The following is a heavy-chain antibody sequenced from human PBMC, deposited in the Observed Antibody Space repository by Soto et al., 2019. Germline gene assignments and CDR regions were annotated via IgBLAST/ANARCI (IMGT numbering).Heavy chain of an antibody. CDR1: GFTFSDYY. J-gene: IGHJ4*02. Sequence: PGGSLRLSCAASGFTFSDYYMSWIRQAPGKGREWVSYISSSSSYTNYADSVKGRFTISRDNAKNSLYLQMNSLRAEDTAVYYCARDQDPGYYYDKFDYWGQGTLVTVSS. D-gene: IGHD3-22*01. V-gene: IGHV3-11*06. CDR2: ISSSSSYT. CDR3: ARDQDPGYYYDKFDY.